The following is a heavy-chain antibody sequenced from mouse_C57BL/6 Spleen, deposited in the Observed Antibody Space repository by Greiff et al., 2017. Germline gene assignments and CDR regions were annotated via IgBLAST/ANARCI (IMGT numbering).Heavy chain of an antibody. CDR3: AKRAGPLYECDGLAY. D-gene: IGHD2-4*01. V-gene: IGHV2-9*01. CDR1: GFSLTSYG. J-gene: IGHJ3*01. CDR2: IWGGGST. Sequence: VQLQESGPGLVAPSQSLSITCTASGFSLTSYGVDWVRQTPGQGLEWLGVIWGGGSTNYNAALMSRLSIIKDNSKSHVFLKMNSLQTDDTAMYYCAKRAGPLYECDGLAYWGQGTLVTVSA.